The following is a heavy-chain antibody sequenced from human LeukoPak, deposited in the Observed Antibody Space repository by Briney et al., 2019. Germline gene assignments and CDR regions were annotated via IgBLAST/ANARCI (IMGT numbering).Heavy chain of an antibody. D-gene: IGHD3-9*01. V-gene: IGHV3-21*01. CDR2: ISTSSSYK. CDR1: GFTFSSYG. Sequence: GRSLRLSCAASGFTFSSYGMHWVRQAPGKGLEWVSSISTSSSYKYYADSLKGRSTISRDNAKNSLYLQMNSLGAEDTAVYYCARHSDYDILTGPNDYWGQGTLVSVSS. J-gene: IGHJ4*02. CDR3: ARHSDYDILTGPNDY.